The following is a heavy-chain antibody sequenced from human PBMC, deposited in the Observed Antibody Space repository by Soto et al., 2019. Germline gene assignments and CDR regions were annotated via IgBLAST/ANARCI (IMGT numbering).Heavy chain of an antibody. V-gene: IGHV1-18*01. D-gene: IGHD3-16*01. CDR2: ISVLYSAT. CDR1: GYTFAGYG. J-gene: IGHJ6*02. Sequence: QAQLVQSGAEVKRPGASVKVSCKASGYTFAGYGFSWVRLAPGQGLEWMGWISVLYSATNYAQKFQGRVTMTADTFTNTAYMELRSLRSDDTAVYYCARDDPGEPLDNFSFFGMDVWGQGTPVSVSS. CDR3: ARDDPGEPLDNFSFFGMDV.